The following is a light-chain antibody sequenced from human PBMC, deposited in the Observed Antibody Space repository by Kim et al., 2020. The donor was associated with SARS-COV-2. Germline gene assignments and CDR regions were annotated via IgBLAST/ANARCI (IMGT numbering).Light chain of an antibody. CDR2: GAS. J-gene: IGKJ1*01. Sequence: SRRERAPLSCRASQSVTSNYLSWYGQTPDQAPRLCIFGASSSAAGIPDRFGGGESGTVFTLTISRLVPEDFAVYYCYQYSSSPRTFGQGAKVEI. CDR1: QSVTSNY. CDR3: YQYSSSPRT. V-gene: IGKV3-20*01.